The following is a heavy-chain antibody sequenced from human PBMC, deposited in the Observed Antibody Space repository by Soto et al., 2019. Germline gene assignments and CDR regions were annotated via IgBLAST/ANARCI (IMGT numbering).Heavy chain of an antibody. CDR3: TIGSWSGEVFDI. CDR1: GGTFSTYS. V-gene: IGHV1-69*02. Sequence: QVQLVQSGAEVKKPGSSVKVSCKDSGGTFSTYSMFWVRQAPGQGLEWMGRIIPMLGIRNYAQRFQDRVTITADKSMATAHMELSSLRSEDTALYYCTIGSWSGEVFDIWGQGTMVTFSS. J-gene: IGHJ3*02. CDR2: IIPMLGIR. D-gene: IGHD2-21*01.